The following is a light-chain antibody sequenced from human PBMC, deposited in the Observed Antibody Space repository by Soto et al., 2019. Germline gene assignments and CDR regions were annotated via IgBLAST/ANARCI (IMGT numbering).Light chain of an antibody. J-gene: IGLJ2*01. Sequence: QSALTQPRSVSGSPGQLVTISCTGTSSDVGGYNYVSWYQQHPGKAPKLIIYDVSKRPSGVPDRFSGSKSGSTASLTISGLQPEDEADYYCCSYAGSYSEVFGGGTKLTVL. CDR1: SSDVGGYNY. CDR2: DVS. CDR3: CSYAGSYSEV. V-gene: IGLV2-11*01.